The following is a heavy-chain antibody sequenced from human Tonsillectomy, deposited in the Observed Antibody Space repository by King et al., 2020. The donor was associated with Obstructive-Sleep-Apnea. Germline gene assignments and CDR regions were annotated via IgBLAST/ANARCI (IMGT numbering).Heavy chain of an antibody. CDR1: GYSFASYW. CDR2: IYPGVSDT. V-gene: IGHV5-51*01. J-gene: IGHJ3*02. D-gene: IGHD1-1*01. Sequence: VQLVESGAEVKKPGEALKISCKGSGYSFASYWIAWVRQMPGKGLEWMGIIYPGVSDTRYSPSFQGQVTISADKSISTAYLQWRSLKASDTAMYYCARTYSLGGQFGYKENDALDIWGQGTMVTLYS. CDR3: ARTYSLGGQFGYKENDALDI.